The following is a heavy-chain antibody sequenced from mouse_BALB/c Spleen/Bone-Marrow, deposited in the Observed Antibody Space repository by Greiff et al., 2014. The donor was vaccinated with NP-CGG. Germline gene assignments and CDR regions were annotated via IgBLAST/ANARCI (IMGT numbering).Heavy chain of an antibody. J-gene: IGHJ4*01. CDR3: ARGDWDEAMDY. Sequence: EVQLVESGGGLVKPGGSLKLSCAASGFTFSGYAMSWVRQTPEKRLEWVATINSGGSYTYYPDSVKGRFTISRDNAKNTLYLQMSSLRSEDTAMYYCARGDWDEAMDYWGQGTSVTVST. CDR1: GFTFSGYA. CDR2: INSGGSYT. V-gene: IGHV5-9-3*01. D-gene: IGHD4-1*01.